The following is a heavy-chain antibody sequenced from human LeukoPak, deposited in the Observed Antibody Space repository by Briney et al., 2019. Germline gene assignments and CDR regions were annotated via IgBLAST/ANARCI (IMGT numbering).Heavy chain of an antibody. J-gene: IGHJ2*01. D-gene: IGHD3-22*01. CDR3: AREGSSGYSGYFDL. V-gene: IGHV3-74*01. CDR1: GFTFSSYW. Sequence: GGSLRLSCAASGFTFSSYWMHWVRQAPGKGLVWVSRINSDGNSTSYADSVRGRFTISRDNAKNTLYLQMNSLRAEDTAVYYCAREGSSGYSGYFDLWGRGTLVTVSS. CDR2: INSDGNST.